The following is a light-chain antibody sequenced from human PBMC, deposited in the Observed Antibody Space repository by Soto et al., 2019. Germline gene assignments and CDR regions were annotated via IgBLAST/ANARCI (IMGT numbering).Light chain of an antibody. V-gene: IGKV1-27*01. CDR2: DAS. J-gene: IGKJ2*01. Sequence: DIQMTQSPSSLSASVGDRVTITCRASQGISNYLAWYQQKPGKGPKLLIYDASTLQSGDPSRFSGSGSRTYLTLTISSLQPEDVATYYCQKYSSRPQYTFGQGTKLQI. CDR3: QKYSSRPQYT. CDR1: QGISNY.